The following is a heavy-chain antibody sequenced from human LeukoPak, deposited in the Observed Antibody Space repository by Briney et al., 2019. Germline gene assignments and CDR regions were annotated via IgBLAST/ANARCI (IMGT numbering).Heavy chain of an antibody. CDR2: IFDSGST. CDR3: ARSSEGRYYYDSSGFSYYYYYMDV. V-gene: IGHV4-39*07. CDR1: GDSISTSNSY. J-gene: IGHJ6*03. D-gene: IGHD3-22*01. Sequence: SETLSLTCTVSGDSISTSNSYWGWIRQPPGKALEWIGNIFDSGSTYYNPSLRSRVTISVDTSKNQFSLKLSSVTAADTAVYYCARSSEGRYYYDSSGFSYYYYYMDVWGKGTTVTISS.